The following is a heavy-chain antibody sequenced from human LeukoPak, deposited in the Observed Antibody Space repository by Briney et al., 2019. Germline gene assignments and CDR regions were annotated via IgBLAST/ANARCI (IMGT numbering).Heavy chain of an antibody. CDR3: ARVAVSGPTGWFDS. CDR1: GFTFSSYT. CDR2: ISGSSYYI. V-gene: IGHV3-21*01. Sequence: GGSLRLSYVASGFTFSSYTINWVRQTPRKGLEWVSSISGSSYYIYYADSVKGRFTISRDNVDNVVYLQMNSLGAEDTAVYYCARVAVSGPTGWFDSWGQGTLVIVSS. J-gene: IGHJ5*01. D-gene: IGHD2-8*02.